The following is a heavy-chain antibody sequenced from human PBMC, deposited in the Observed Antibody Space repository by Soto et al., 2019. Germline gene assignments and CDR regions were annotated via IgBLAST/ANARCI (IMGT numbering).Heavy chain of an antibody. CDR1: GFTFSTDD. V-gene: IGHV3-30*18. J-gene: IGHJ4*02. CDR2: VSYDTAYE. Sequence: QVQLVESGGGMVQPGTSLRLSCAVSGFTFSTDDMHWVRQAPGKGLEWVAVVSYDTAYENYADSVKGRFTISRDNSKNILYLQMNSLRAEDTAVYYCAKVSISKSSAVTFDSWGRGTLVTVSS. D-gene: IGHD2-15*01. CDR3: AKVSISKSSAVTFDS.